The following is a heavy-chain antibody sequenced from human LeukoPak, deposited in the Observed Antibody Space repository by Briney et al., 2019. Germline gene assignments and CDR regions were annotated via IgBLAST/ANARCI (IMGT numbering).Heavy chain of an antibody. V-gene: IGHV3-7*01. J-gene: IGHJ3*02. CDR3: ARDIDPYCSSTSCYKVQGGAFDI. Sequence: GGSLRLSCAASGFTFSSYWMSWVRQAPGKGLEWVANIKQDGSEKYYVDSVKGRFTISRDNAKNSLYLQMNSLRAEDTAVYYCARDIDPYCSSTSCYKVQGGAFDIWCQGTMVTVSS. CDR2: IKQDGSEK. CDR1: GFTFSSYW. D-gene: IGHD2-2*02.